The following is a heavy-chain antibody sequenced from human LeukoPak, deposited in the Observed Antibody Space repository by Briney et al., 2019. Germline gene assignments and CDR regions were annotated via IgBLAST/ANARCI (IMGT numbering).Heavy chain of an antibody. J-gene: IGHJ6*02. Sequence: PGGSLRLSCAASGFTFSSYAMSWVRQAPGKGLEWVSAISGSGGSTYYADSVKGRFTIPRDNSKNTLYLQMNSLRAEDTAVYYCAKGQGDSSGYYYYYYYGMDVWGQGTTVTVSS. CDR2: ISGSGGST. CDR3: AKGQGDSSGYYYYYYYGMDV. V-gene: IGHV3-23*01. CDR1: GFTFSSYA. D-gene: IGHD3-22*01.